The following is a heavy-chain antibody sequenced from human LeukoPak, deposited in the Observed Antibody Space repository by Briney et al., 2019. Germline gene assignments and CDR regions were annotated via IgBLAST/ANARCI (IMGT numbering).Heavy chain of an antibody. CDR3: AQAPGKLDPFHY. V-gene: IGHV3-23*01. J-gene: IGHJ4*02. CDR1: GFTFSTFA. D-gene: IGHD1-1*01. Sequence: GGSLGLSCAASGFTFSTFAMCWVRQAPGKGLEWVSSISDNGRSTYYGDSVRGRFTISRDNSKNTVYLQMNSLRAEDTAVYYCAQAPGKLDPFHYWGQGILVTVSS. CDR2: ISDNGRST.